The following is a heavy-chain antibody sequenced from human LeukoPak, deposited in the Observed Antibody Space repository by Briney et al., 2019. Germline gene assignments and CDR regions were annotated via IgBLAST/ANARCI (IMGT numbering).Heavy chain of an antibody. D-gene: IGHD5-18*01. CDR1: GFTVSSNY. V-gene: IGHV3-53*01. CDR3: ARDAVDTAMVY. J-gene: IGHJ4*02. Sequence: GGSLRLSCAASGFTVSSNYMSWVRQAPGKGLQCVTYYADSVKGRFTISRDNSKNTLYLQMNSLRAEDTAVYYCARDAVDTAMVYWGQGTLVTVSS.